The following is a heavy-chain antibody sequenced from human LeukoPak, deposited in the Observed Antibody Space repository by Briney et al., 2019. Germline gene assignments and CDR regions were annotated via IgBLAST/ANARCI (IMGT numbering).Heavy chain of an antibody. CDR3: ASQGGSYAYVFDI. V-gene: IGHV4-59*01. Sequence: SETLSLTCTVSGDSISRYYWSWIRQSPGKGLEWIGYYGGRTTYNPSLKSRVTMSVDTSKNQFSLKLTSVTAADTAVYYCASQGGSYAYVFDIWGQGTMVTVSS. J-gene: IGHJ3*02. CDR1: GDSISRYY. D-gene: IGHD1-26*01. CDR2: YYGGRT.